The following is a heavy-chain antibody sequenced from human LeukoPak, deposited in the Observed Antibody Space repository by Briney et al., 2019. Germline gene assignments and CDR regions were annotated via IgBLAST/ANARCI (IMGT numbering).Heavy chain of an antibody. CDR3: AKDVYYYGSGSYFDY. CDR2: ISWNSGSI. J-gene: IGHJ4*02. V-gene: IGHV3-9*01. D-gene: IGHD3-10*01. CDR1: GFTFSSYA. Sequence: GGSLRLSCAASGFTFSSYAMHWVRQAPGKGLEWVSGISWNSGSIGYADSVKGRFTISRDNAKNSLYLQMNSLRAEDTALYYCAKDVYYYGSGSYFDYWGQGTLVTVSS.